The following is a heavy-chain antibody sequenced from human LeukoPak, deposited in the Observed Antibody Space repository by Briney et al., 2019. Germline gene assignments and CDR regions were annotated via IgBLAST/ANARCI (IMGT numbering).Heavy chain of an antibody. CDR3: ARDNGWSADF. CDR2: IKQDGSAK. J-gene: IGHJ4*02. D-gene: IGHD2-15*01. Sequence: GGSLRLSCAASGFTFSRHWMYWVRQGPGKGLEWVANIKQDGSAKPYVDSVKGRFTISRDNAKNSLFLQMNSLRAEDTAVYYCARDNGWSADFWGQGTLVTVSS. CDR1: GFTFSRHW. V-gene: IGHV3-7*03.